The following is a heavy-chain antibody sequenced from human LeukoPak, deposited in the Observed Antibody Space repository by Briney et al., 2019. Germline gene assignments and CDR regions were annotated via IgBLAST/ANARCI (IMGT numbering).Heavy chain of an antibody. Sequence: ASVKVPCRASGYTFTAYYIHWVRQAPGQGLEWMGWINPNSGDTTLPQRFQGRVTMTRDTSIITAYMEPSSLTSDDTGMYYCARGPTLGLDIWGQGTMVTVSS. V-gene: IGHV1-2*02. CDR3: ARGPTLGLDI. CDR2: INPNSGDT. J-gene: IGHJ3*02. CDR1: GYTFTAYY.